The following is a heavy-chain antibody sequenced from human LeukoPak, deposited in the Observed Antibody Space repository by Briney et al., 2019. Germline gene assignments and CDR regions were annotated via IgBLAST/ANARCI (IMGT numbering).Heavy chain of an antibody. CDR1: RITFNSYA. J-gene: IGHJ4*02. D-gene: IGHD4-17*01. Sequence: GGSLRLSCAASRITFNSYAMSWVRQAQGKGLEWVSAISGSGGSTYYADSVKGRFTISRDNSKNTLYLQMNSLRAEDTAVYYCAKVGTVYYFDYWGQGTLVTVSS. CDR3: AKVGTVYYFDY. CDR2: ISGSGGST. V-gene: IGHV3-23*01.